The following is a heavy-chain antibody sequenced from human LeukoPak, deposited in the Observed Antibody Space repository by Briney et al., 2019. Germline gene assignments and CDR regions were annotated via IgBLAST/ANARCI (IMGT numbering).Heavy chain of an antibody. CDR3: ARDVALGSAMATGFDY. CDR1: GFTFSSYA. V-gene: IGHV3-23*01. J-gene: IGHJ4*02. Sequence: GGSLRLSCAASGFTFSSYAMSWVRQAPGKGLEWVSAISGSGGSTYYADSVKGRFTISRDNSKNTLYLQMNSLRAEDTAVYYCARDVALGSAMATGFDYWGQGTLVTVSS. CDR2: ISGSGGST. D-gene: IGHD5-18*01.